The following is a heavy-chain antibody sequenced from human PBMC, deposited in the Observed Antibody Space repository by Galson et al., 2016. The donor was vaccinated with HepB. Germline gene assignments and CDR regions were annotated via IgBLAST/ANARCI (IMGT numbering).Heavy chain of an antibody. CDR3: VRDNDWAFDY. V-gene: IGHV3-48*04. D-gene: IGHD1-1*01. CDR2: NSRDSGII. CDR1: GFTFSNYA. J-gene: IGHJ4*02. Sequence: SLRLSCAASGFTFSNYAMNWVRQAPGKGLDWVSPNSRDSGIIDYADSVKGRFTVSRDNGKNSLFLQMHSLRAEDTAVYYCVRDNDWAFDYWGQGILVTV.